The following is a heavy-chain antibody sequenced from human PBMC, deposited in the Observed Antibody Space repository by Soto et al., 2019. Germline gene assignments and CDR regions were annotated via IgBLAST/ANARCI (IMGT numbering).Heavy chain of an antibody. CDR1: GCSISTGDYY. V-gene: IGHV4-30-4*01. D-gene: IGHD2-2*01. CDR2: ISYSGNT. J-gene: IGHJ5*02. CDR3: ARVQAAINWIDP. Sequence: SETLSLTCTVSGCSISTGDYYWSWLRQSPGKGLEWIGFISYSGNTYYNPPLKGRLSISIDTSKNQFSLRLSSVTAADTAVYYCARVQAAINWIDPWGPGSLVTVSS.